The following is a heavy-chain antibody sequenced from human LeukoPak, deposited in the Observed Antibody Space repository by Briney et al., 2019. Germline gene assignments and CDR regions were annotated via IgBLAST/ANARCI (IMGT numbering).Heavy chain of an antibody. D-gene: IGHD5-24*01. CDR3: AREPLPRDGYNYRDFDY. J-gene: IGHJ4*02. CDR2: INPNSGGT. Sequence: ASVKVSCKASGYTFTGYYMHWVRQAPGQGLEWMGWINPNSGGTNYAQKFQGRVTMTRDTSISTAYMELSRLRSDDTAVYYCAREPLPRDGYNYRDFDYWGQGTLVTVSS. V-gene: IGHV1-2*02. CDR1: GYTFTGYY.